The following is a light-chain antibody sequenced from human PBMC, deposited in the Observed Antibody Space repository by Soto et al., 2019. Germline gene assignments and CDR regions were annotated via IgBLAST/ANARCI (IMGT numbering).Light chain of an antibody. Sequence: NFMLTQPHSVSESPGQTVTISCTRSSGSIASNYVQWYQQRPGSAPTAVISKDNQRPSGVPDRFSGSVDTYSNSASLTISGLKTEDEDDYYCHSYDSSTVVFGGGTKLTVL. J-gene: IGLJ2*01. CDR3: HSYDSSTVV. CDR2: KDN. CDR1: SGSIASNY. V-gene: IGLV6-57*04.